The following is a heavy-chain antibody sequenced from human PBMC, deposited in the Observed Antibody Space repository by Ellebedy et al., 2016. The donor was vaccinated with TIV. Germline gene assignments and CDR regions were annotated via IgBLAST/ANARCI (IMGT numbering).Heavy chain of an antibody. D-gene: IGHD3-10*01. CDR1: GGTFSSYT. CDR3: ARDFLRAPDGSESYNNWFDP. CDR2: IIPIFGTA. Sequence: ASVKVSCXASGGTFSSYTISWVRQAPGQGLEWMGGIIPIFGTANYAQKFQDRVTITAGESTRTAYMELSSLRSEDTAVYYCARDFLRAPDGSESYNNWFDPWGQGTLVTVSS. J-gene: IGHJ5*02. V-gene: IGHV1-69*13.